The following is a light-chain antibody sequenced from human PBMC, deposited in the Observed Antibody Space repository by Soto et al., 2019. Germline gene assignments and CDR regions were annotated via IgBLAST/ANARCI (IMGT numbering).Light chain of an antibody. CDR1: QSVSSSY. J-gene: IGKJ1*01. CDR3: QQYGNSPLWT. Sequence: EIVLPQSPGTLSLSPGERATLSCRASQSVSSSYLAWYQQKPGQAPRLLIYAASSRATGIPDRFSGSGSGTDFTLTICRLEPEDFAVYYCQQYGNSPLWTFGQGTKVEIK. CDR2: AAS. V-gene: IGKV3-20*01.